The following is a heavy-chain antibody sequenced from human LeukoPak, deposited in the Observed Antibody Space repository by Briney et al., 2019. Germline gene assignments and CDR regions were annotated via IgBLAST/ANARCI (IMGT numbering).Heavy chain of an antibody. CDR3: ARAPYYDILTGFDY. J-gene: IGHJ4*02. Sequence: PSETLSLTCTVSGASLSSGSYYWSWIRQPAGKGLEWIGRIYPSGSTDYNPSLKSRVTISIDTSKNQFSLKQSSVTAADTAVYYCARAPYYDILTGFDYWGQGTLVTVSS. V-gene: IGHV4-61*02. CDR1: GASLSSGSYY. CDR2: IYPSGST. D-gene: IGHD3-9*01.